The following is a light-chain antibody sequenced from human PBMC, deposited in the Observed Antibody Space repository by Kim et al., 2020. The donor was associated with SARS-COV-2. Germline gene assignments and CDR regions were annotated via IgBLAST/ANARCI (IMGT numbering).Light chain of an antibody. V-gene: IGLV6-57*03. CDR1: SGNIVSNY. CDR2: EDS. Sequence: KTVTLSCTRRSGNIVSNYVQWYQQRPGSAPTTVIYEDSRRPSGVPDRFSGSIDSSSNSASLTISGLQTEDEADYYCQSYDSNTQVVFGGGTQLTVL. CDR3: QSYDSNTQVV. J-gene: IGLJ3*02.